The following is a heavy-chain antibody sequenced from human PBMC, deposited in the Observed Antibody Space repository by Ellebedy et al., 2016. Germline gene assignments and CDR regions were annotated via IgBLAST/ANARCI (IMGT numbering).Heavy chain of an antibody. V-gene: IGHV3-21*01. Sequence: GESLKISXAASGFTFSSYSMNWVRQAPGKGLEWVSSISSSSSYIYYADSVKGRFTISRDNAKNSLYLQMNSLRAEDTAVYYCASGYSYGLIDYWGQGTLVTVSS. D-gene: IGHD5-18*01. J-gene: IGHJ4*02. CDR3: ASGYSYGLIDY. CDR1: GFTFSSYS. CDR2: ISSSSSYI.